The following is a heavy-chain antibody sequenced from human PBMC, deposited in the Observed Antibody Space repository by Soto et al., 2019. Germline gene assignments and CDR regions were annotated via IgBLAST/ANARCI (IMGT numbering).Heavy chain of an antibody. CDR3: ARDQSIAAGPAMFYYYYYYMDV. CDR2: INSDGSST. D-gene: IGHD6-13*01. CDR1: GFTFSSYW. J-gene: IGHJ6*03. V-gene: IGHV3-74*01. Sequence: GGSLRLSCAASGFTFSSYWMHWVRQAPGKGLVWVSRINSDGSSTSYADSVKGRFTISRDNAKNTLYLQMNSLRAEDTAVYYCARDQSIAAGPAMFYYYYYYMDVWGKGTTVTVSS.